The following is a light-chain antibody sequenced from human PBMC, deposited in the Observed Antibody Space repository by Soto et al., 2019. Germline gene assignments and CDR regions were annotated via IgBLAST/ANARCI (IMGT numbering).Light chain of an antibody. Sequence: DIQVTQSPATLSASVGARVTITCRARQNIGTWLAWYQQKPGKAPKLLIYDASTLECGVPSRFSGSGSGTEFTLTISSLQPEDVATDSCQEYNSYPVSFGQGTRL. CDR1: QNIGTW. CDR3: QEYNSYPVS. J-gene: IGKJ5*01. V-gene: IGKV1-5*01. CDR2: DAS.